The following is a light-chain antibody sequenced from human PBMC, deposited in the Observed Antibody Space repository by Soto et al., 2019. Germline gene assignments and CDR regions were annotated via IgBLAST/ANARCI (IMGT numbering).Light chain of an antibody. V-gene: IGLV2-14*01. CDR2: DVS. CDR3: SSFRSRTTLL. Sequence: QSVLTQPASVSGSPGQSITISCTGTSSDVGGHNHVSWYQQHPGTAPKLMIYDVSNRPPGVSNRFSGSKSGNTASLTISGLQAEDVADYYCSSFRSRTTLLFGGGTKLTVL. CDR1: SSDVGGHNH. J-gene: IGLJ2*01.